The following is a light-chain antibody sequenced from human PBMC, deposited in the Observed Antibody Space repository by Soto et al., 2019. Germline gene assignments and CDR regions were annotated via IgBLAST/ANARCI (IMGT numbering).Light chain of an antibody. CDR2: KAS. J-gene: IGKJ1*01. V-gene: IGKV1-5*03. CDR1: QSISSW. Sequence: DIQMTQSPSTLSASVGDRVTITCRASQSISSWLAWYQQRPGQAPKLLISKASSLESGVPSRFSGSGSETEFTLTISSLQPDDFATYYCLHYNNYNRRAFGQGTKVEIK. CDR3: LHYNNYNRRA.